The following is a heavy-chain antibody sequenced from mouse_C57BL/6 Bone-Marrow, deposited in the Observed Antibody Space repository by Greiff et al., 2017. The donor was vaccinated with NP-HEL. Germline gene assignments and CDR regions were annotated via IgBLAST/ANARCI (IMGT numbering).Heavy chain of an antibody. CDR1: GYTFTSYW. J-gene: IGHJ2*01. Sequence: VQGVESGAELAKPGASVKLSCKASGYTFTSYWMHWVKQRPGQGLEWIGYINPSSGYTKYNQKFKDKATLTADKSSSTAYMQLSSLTYEDSAVYYCARRFITTVALDFWGQGTTLTVSS. CDR2: INPSSGYT. D-gene: IGHD1-1*01. V-gene: IGHV1-7*01. CDR3: ARRFITTVALDF.